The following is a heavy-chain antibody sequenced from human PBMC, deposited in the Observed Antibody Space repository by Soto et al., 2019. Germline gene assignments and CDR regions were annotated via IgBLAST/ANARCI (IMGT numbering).Heavy chain of an antibody. CDR3: VTAVRGYNANGDL. Sequence: GGSLRLSCVGSGFTSSSYWMGWVRQTPGKGLEWVATIKADGTEKYYVDSVKGRFTFSRDNAKTSVYLEMNSLRAEDTAVYYCVTAVRGYNANGDLWGQGTTVTVSS. J-gene: IGHJ6*02. CDR1: GFTSSSYW. CDR2: IKADGTEK. D-gene: IGHD5-12*01. V-gene: IGHV3-7*03.